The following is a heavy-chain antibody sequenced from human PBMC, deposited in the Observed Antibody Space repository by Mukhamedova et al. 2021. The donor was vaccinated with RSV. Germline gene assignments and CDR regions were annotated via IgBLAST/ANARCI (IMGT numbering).Heavy chain of an antibody. CDR2: ISTTSSYI. Sequence: SDYNMNWVRQAPGKGLEWVSSISTTSSYINYADSLNGRFTISRDNAKNSLFLQMNSLRAEDTAVYYCARDTVTQGSDTFDIRGQG. CDR3: ARDTVTQGSDTFDI. V-gene: IGHV3-21*01. J-gene: IGHJ3*02. D-gene: IGHD4-17*01. CDR1: SDYN.